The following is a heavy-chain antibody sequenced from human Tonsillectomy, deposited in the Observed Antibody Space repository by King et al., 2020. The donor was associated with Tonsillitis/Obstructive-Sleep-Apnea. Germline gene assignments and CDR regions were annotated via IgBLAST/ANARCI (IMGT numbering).Heavy chain of an antibody. CDR1: GGTFSSYA. V-gene: IGHV1-69*10. CDR2: IIPILGIA. J-gene: IGHJ4*02. CDR3: ASQLYYYGSGSYAPFDY. Sequence: LQLVQSGAEVKKPGSSVKVSCKASGGTFSSYAISWVRQAPGQGLEWMGGIIPILGIANYAQKFQGRVTITADKSTSTAYMELSSLRSEDTAVYYCASQLYYYGSGSYAPFDYWGQGTLVTVSS. D-gene: IGHD3-10*01.